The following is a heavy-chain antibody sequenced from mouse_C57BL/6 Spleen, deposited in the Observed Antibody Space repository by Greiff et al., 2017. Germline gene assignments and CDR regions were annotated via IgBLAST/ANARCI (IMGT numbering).Heavy chain of an antibody. Sequence: QVQLQQPGAELVLPGASVQLSCKASGYTFTSYWMHWVKQRPGQGLEWIGEIDPSDSYTNYNQKFKGKSTLTVDKSSSTAYMQLSSLTSEYSAVYYCARWGDGWFAYWGQGTLVTVSA. CDR1: GYTFTSYW. V-gene: IGHV1-69*01. CDR3: ARWGDGWFAY. D-gene: IGHD3-3*01. CDR2: IDPSDSYT. J-gene: IGHJ3*01.